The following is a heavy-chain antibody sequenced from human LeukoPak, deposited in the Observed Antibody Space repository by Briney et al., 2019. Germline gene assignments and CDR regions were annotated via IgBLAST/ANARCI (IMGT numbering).Heavy chain of an antibody. V-gene: IGHV3-48*03. D-gene: IGHD3-10*01. J-gene: IGHJ5*02. CDR3: ARQGLWFGSGGFDP. Sequence: GGSLRLSCAASGFTFSSYEMNWVRQAPGKGLEWVSYISSSGSTIYYADSVKGRFTISRDNAKNSLYLQMNSLRAEDTAVYYCARQGLWFGSGGFDPWGQGTLVTVSS. CDR1: GFTFSSYE. CDR2: ISSSGSTI.